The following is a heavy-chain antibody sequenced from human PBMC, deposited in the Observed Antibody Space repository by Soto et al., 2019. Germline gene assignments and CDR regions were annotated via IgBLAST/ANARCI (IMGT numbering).Heavy chain of an antibody. Sequence: GESLKISCKGSGYSFTSYWIGWVRQMPGKGLEWMGIIYPGDSDTRYSPSFQGQVTISADKSISTAYLQWSSLKASDTAMYYCAAHTKGIAEAGTPDAFDLWGQGTMVTVSS. V-gene: IGHV5-51*01. CDR2: IYPGDSDT. CDR3: AAHTKGIAEAGTPDAFDL. CDR1: GYSFTSYW. J-gene: IGHJ3*01. D-gene: IGHD6-13*01.